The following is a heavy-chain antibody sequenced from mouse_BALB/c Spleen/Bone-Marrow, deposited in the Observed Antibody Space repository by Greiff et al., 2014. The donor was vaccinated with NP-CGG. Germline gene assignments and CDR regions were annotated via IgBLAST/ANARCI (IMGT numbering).Heavy chain of an antibody. CDR1: GYTFTRYW. D-gene: IGHD2-4*01. V-gene: IGHV1S81*02. CDR3: ARMITTRGFDY. CDR2: LNPSNGHT. J-gene: IGHJ2*01. Sequence: QVHVKQSGAELLKPGTSVKLSCKASGYTFTRYWMHWVKQRPGQGLEWIGELNPSNGHTNYNGKFKNKATVTVDKSSSTAYMQLSGLTSEDSAVYYCARMITTRGFDYWGQGTTLTVSS.